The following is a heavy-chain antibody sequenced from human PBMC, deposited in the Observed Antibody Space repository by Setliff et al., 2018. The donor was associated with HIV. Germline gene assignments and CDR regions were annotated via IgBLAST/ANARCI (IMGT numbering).Heavy chain of an antibody. CDR2: IIPIFGSA. V-gene: IGHV1-69*05. D-gene: IGHD6-13*01. J-gene: IGHJ4*02. Sequence: GASVKVSCKASGGTFSRYAISWVRQAPGQGLEWMGGIIPIFGSANYAQKFQGRVTITTDESTSTAYMELSSLRSEDTAIYYCLRRATAAEVFDYWGQGTLVTVSS. CDR3: LRRATAAEVFDY. CDR1: GGTFSRYA.